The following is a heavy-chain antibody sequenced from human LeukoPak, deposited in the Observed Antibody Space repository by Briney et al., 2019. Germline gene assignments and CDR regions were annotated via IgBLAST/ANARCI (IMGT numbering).Heavy chain of an antibody. CDR1: GFTFGDYY. D-gene: IGHD6-6*01. CDR2: ISSSGDTL. J-gene: IGHJ3*01. V-gene: IGHV3-11*01. Sequence: EGSLRLSCAASGFTFGDYYMSWIRQAPGKGLDWVSYISSSGDTLFYAESVRGRFTISRDNAKNSLYLQMNSLRADDTAVYYCARSSYSSSSSVWGQGTMVTVSS. CDR3: ARSSYSSSSSV.